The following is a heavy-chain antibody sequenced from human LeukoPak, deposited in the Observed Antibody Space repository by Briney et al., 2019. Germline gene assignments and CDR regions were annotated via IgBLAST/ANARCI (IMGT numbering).Heavy chain of an antibody. D-gene: IGHD6-13*01. J-gene: IGHJ4*02. CDR3: AKDLGAIGSSYYDD. Sequence: GGSLRLSCAASGFTFSSYWMTWVRQAPGKGLEWVSSISDSGGNTYYADSVKGRFTISRDNSKNTLYLQTNSLRAEDTAVYYCAKDLGAIGSSYYDDWGQGTLVTVSS. CDR1: GFTFSSYW. V-gene: IGHV3-23*01. CDR2: ISDSGGNT.